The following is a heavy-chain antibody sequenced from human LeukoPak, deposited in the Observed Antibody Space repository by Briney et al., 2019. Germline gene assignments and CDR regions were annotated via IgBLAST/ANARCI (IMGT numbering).Heavy chain of an antibody. CDR2: IYHSGST. Sequence: SGTLSLTCAVSGGSISSSNWWSWVRQPPGKGLEWIGEIYHSGSTNYNPSLKSRVTISVDKSKSQFSLKLSSVTAADTAVYYGGSRGGGVYSSSYQYYYYGMDVWGKGTTVAVSS. V-gene: IGHV4-4*02. CDR3: GSRGGGVYSSSYQYYYYGMDV. D-gene: IGHD6-13*01. CDR1: GGSISSSNW. J-gene: IGHJ6*04.